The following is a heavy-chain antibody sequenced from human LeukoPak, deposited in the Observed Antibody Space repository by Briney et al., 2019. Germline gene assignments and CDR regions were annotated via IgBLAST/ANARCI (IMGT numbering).Heavy chain of an antibody. D-gene: IGHD4/OR15-4a*01. J-gene: IGHJ5*02. Sequence: PGLSLRLSCAACGFTFRNYYMHGARQARGKGLEGGAVSWLDRSYKRYDGSVQGRFNLYSDNSKRTTYLKMERLRAEDTAVYYCARDAMVEKGNWFDPWGQGTLVTVSS. CDR1: GFTFRNYY. CDR2: SWLDRSYK. CDR3: ARDAMVEKGNWFDP. V-gene: IGHV3-33*01.